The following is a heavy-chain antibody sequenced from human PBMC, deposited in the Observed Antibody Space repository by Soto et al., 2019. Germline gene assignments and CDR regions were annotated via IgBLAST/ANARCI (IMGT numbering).Heavy chain of an antibody. D-gene: IGHD6-19*01. CDR1: GFTFSNYA. CDR3: AREMKIAVAGTVGFDI. J-gene: IGHJ3*02. V-gene: IGHV3-23*01. CDR2: ISGSGDTT. Sequence: EVQLLESGGDLVQSGGSLRLSCAASGFTFSNYAMSWVRQAPGKGLEWVSAISGSGDTTYYGDSVKGRFTISRDNSKNMLYLQMNSLRDEDTAVYYCAREMKIAVAGTVGFDIWGQGTMVTVSS.